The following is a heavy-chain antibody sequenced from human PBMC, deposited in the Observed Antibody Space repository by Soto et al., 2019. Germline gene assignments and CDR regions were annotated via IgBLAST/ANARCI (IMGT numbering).Heavy chain of an antibody. D-gene: IGHD2-2*01. J-gene: IGHJ6*02. Sequence: EVQLLESGGGLVQPGGSLRLSCAASGFTFSSYAMSWVRQAPGKGLEWVSAISGSGGSTYYADSVKGRFTISRDNSKNTLYLQMNSLRAEDTAVYYCAKELGVDREYQLPPTHYYYYGMDVWGQGTTVTVSS. CDR1: GFTFSSYA. CDR3: AKELGVDREYQLPPTHYYYYGMDV. V-gene: IGHV3-23*01. CDR2: ISGSGGST.